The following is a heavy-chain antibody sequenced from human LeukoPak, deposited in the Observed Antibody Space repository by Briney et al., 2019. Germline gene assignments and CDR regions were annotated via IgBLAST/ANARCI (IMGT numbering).Heavy chain of an antibody. CDR3: VKASSSSWSSFDY. D-gene: IGHD6-13*01. V-gene: IGHV3-23*01. Sequence: GGSLRLSCAASESTFITYAMNWVRQAPGKGLEWVATISGSGRSTYYADSVKGRFTISRDNSKHTLFLQMASLRTEDTAVYYCVKASSSSWSSFDYWGQGTLVTVSS. CDR2: ISGSGRST. J-gene: IGHJ4*02. CDR1: ESTFITYA.